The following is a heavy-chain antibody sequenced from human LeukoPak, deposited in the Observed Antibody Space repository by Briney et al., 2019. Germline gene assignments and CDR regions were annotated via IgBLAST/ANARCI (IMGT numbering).Heavy chain of an antibody. Sequence: SETLSLTCTVSGGSISSYYWSWIRQPPGKGLEWIGYIYYSGSTNYNPSLKSRVTISVDTSKNQFSLKLSSVTAADTAVYYCARYHSGSYYTSWFDPWGQGTLVSVSS. CDR1: GGSISSYY. J-gene: IGHJ5*02. CDR2: IYYSGST. V-gene: IGHV4-59*01. CDR3: ARYHSGSYYTSWFDP. D-gene: IGHD3-10*01.